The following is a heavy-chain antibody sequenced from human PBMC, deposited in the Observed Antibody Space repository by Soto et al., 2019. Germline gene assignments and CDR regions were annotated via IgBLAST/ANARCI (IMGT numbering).Heavy chain of an antibody. V-gene: IGHV3-21*02. CDR2: ITRTGNYI. CDR1: GFTFSTYA. D-gene: IGHD6-13*01. J-gene: IGHJ4*02. CDR3: VRGTYSRRPDEGEF. Sequence: EVQLVESGGGLVQPGGSLRLSCTASGFTFSTYAMNWVRQAPGKGLEWVSFITRTGNYIYYADSLKGRFTISRDNAKNSLYLEMNNLRAEDTAVYFCVRGTYSRRPDEGEFWGQGTLLTVSS.